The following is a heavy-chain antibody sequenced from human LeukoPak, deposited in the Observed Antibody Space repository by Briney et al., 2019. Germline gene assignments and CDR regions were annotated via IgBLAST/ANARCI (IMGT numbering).Heavy chain of an antibody. D-gene: IGHD6-13*01. CDR3: ARDYRAAASAFDI. CDR2: MNPNSGNT. V-gene: IGHV1-8*01. CDR1: GYTFTSYD. J-gene: IGHJ3*02. Sequence: GASVKVSCKASGYTFTSYDINWVRQATGQGLEWMGWMNPNSGNTGYAQKFQGRVTMTRNTSISTAYMELSSLRAEDTAVYYCARDYRAAASAFDIWGQGTMVTVSS.